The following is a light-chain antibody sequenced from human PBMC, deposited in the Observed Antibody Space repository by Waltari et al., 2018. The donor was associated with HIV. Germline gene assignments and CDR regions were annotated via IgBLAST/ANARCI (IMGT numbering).Light chain of an antibody. CDR2: EDN. J-gene: IGLJ3*02. CDR3: QSYDSNDPWV. CDR1: SGNIASNY. V-gene: IGLV6-57*04. Sequence: NFKLTQPLSVSESPGKTVTISCTRSSGNIASNYVQWYQQRPGSGPTTVIYEDNQRPSGVPYRFSGSIDSSSNSASLTISGLKTEDEADYYCQSYDSNDPWVFGGGTKLTVL.